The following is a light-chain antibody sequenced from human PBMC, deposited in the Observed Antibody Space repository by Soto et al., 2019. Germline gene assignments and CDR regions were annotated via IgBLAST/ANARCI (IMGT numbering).Light chain of an antibody. Sequence: QSVLTQPPSVSGDPGQRVTISCTGSSSNIGAGYDVHWYQQLPGTAPKLHIYGNSNRPSGVPDRFSGSKSGTSASLAITGLQAEDEADYYCQSYDSSLSGWVFGGGTQLTVL. V-gene: IGLV1-40*01. CDR1: SSNIGAGYD. J-gene: IGLJ3*02. CDR3: QSYDSSLSGWV. CDR2: GNS.